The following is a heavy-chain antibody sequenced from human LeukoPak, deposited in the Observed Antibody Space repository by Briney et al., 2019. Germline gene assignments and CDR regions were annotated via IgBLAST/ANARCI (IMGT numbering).Heavy chain of an antibody. Sequence: GGSLRLSCAASGLTVSNNYMKWVRQAPGKGLEWVSLIYSGGSTYYADSVKGRFTISRDNPKNTVYLQMNNLRAEDTAVYYCARDRHCSGGSCSALWGQGTLVTVSS. D-gene: IGHD2-15*01. CDR3: ARDRHCSGGSCSAL. CDR1: GLTVSNNY. V-gene: IGHV3-53*01. J-gene: IGHJ4*02. CDR2: IYSGGST.